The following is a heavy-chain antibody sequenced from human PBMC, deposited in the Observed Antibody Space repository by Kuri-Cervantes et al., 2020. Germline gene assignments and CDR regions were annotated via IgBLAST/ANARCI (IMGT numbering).Heavy chain of an antibody. D-gene: IGHD6-13*01. CDR2: IYYSGST. CDR1: GGSISSSSYY. Sequence: SETLSLTCTVSGGSISSSSYYWGWIRQHPGKGLEWIGSIYYSGSTYYNPSLKCRVTISVDTSKNQFSLKLSTVTAADTAVYYCARRKAAAGKGVDYWGQGTLVTVSS. V-gene: IGHV4-39*01. J-gene: IGHJ4*02. CDR3: ARRKAAAGKGVDY.